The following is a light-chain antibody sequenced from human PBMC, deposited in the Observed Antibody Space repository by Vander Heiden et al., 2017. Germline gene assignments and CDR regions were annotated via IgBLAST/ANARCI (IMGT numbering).Light chain of an antibody. CDR2: KDS. CDR1: ALPKQY. V-gene: IGLV3-25*03. J-gene: IGLJ2*01. CDR3: QSADSSGTYVV. Sequence: SYELTQPPSVSGSPGQTASIPCSGDALPKQYAYWYQQKPGQAPVLVIYKDSERPSGIPERFSGSSSGTTVTLTISGVQAEDEADYYCQSADSSGTYVVFGGGTKLTVL.